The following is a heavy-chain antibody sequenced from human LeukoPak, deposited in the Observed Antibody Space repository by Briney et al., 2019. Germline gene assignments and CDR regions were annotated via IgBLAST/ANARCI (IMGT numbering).Heavy chain of an antibody. CDR1: GFTFSNAW. D-gene: IGHD3-22*01. V-gene: IGHV3-53*01. CDR3: ARADYYDSSGYNDY. J-gene: IGHJ4*02. CDR2: IYSGGNT. Sequence: PGGSLRLSCAASGFTFSNAWMSWVRQAPGKGLEWVSVIYSGGNTYYADSVKGRFTISRDNSKNTLYLQMTSLRAEDTAVYYCARADYYDSSGYNDYWGQGTLVTVSS.